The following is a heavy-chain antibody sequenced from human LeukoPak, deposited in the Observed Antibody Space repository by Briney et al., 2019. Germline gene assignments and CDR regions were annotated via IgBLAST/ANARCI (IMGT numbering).Heavy chain of an antibody. CDR1: GFTFSSYW. CDR3: AIIPKGRYCSSTSCPLYFQH. V-gene: IGHV3-7*01. J-gene: IGHJ1*01. D-gene: IGHD2-2*01. CDR2: IKQDGSEK. Sequence: HPGGSLRLSCAASGFTFSSYWMSWVRQAPGKGLEWVANIKQDGSEKYYVDSVKGRFTISRDNAKNSLYLQMNSLRAEDTAVYYCAIIPKGRYCSSTSCPLYFQHWGQGTLVTVSS.